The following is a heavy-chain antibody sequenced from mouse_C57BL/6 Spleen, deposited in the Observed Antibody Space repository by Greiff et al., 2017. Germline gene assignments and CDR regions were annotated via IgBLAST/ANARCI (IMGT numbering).Heavy chain of an antibody. CDR2: IDPEDGDT. Sequence: VQLQQSGAELVRPGASVKLSCTASGFNIKDYYMHWVKQRPEQGLEWIGRIDPEDGDTEYAPKFQGKATMTADTSSTTAYLQLSSLTSEDTAVYYCTTFITTVPFAYWGQGTLVTVSA. CDR1: GFNIKDYY. V-gene: IGHV14-1*01. D-gene: IGHD1-1*01. J-gene: IGHJ3*01. CDR3: TTFITTVPFAY.